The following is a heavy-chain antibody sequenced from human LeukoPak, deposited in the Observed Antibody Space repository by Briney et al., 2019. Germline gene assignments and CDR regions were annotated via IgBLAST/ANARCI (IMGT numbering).Heavy chain of an antibody. CDR1: GGSISSYY. D-gene: IGHD6-19*01. CDR2: IYYSGST. V-gene: IGHV4-59*01. CDR3: ARTAVAGTIDY. Sequence: SETLSLTCTVSGGSISSYYWSWIRQPPGKGLEWIGYIYYSGSTNYNPSLRSRVTTSVDTSKNQFSLKLSSVTAADTAVYYCARTAVAGTIDYWGQGTLVTVSS. J-gene: IGHJ4*02.